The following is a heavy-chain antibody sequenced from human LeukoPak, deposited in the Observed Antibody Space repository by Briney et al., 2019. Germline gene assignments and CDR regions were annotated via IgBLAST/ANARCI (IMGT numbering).Heavy chain of an antibody. Sequence: PSETLSLTCAVSGYSISSGYYWGWIRQPPGKGLEWIGSIYHSGSTYYNPSLKSRVTISVDTSKNQFSLKLSSVTAADTAVYYCARTRREYQLLSFDYWGQGTPVTVSS. CDR1: GYSISSGYY. J-gene: IGHJ4*02. CDR3: ARTRREYQLLSFDY. D-gene: IGHD2-2*01. V-gene: IGHV4-38-2*01. CDR2: IYHSGST.